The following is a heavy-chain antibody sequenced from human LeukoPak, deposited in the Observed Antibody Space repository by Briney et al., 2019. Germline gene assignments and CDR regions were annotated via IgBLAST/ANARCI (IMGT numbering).Heavy chain of an antibody. Sequence: GRSLRLSCAASGFTFSIYGMHWVRQAPGKGLEWVAVISYDGSNKYYADSVKGRFTISRDNSKNTLYLQMNSLRAEDTAVYYCAKARQHYYDSSGSSAFDYWGQGTLVTVSS. J-gene: IGHJ4*02. CDR1: GFTFSIYG. CDR2: ISYDGSNK. CDR3: AKARQHYYDSSGSSAFDY. D-gene: IGHD3-22*01. V-gene: IGHV3-30*18.